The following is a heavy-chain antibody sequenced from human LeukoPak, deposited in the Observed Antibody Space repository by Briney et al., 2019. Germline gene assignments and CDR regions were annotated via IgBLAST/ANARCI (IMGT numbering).Heavy chain of an antibody. Sequence: SETLSLTCTVSGGSMSSSTHYWVWLRQPPGKGLEWIVSIYYSGNNYYKPSLKSRVTISVDTSRNQFSMKLNSVTAADTAMYYCARVFKRVITFGEVIVTPKYYLDYWGQGTLVTVSS. CDR3: ARVFKRVITFGEVIVTPKYYLDY. J-gene: IGHJ4*02. D-gene: IGHD3-16*02. V-gene: IGHV4-39*07. CDR2: IYYSGNN. CDR1: GGSMSSSTHY.